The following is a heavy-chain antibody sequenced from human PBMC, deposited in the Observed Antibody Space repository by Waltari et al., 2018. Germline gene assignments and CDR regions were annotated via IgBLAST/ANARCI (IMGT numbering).Heavy chain of an antibody. Sequence: EVQLVESGGGLVQPGGSLRLSCAASGFTFSSYSMNWVRQAPGKGPEWVSYISSSSSTIYYADSVKGRFTISRDNAKNSLYLQMNSLRAEDTAVYYCARDRIITMVQGVYYYYGMDVWGQGTTVTVSS. J-gene: IGHJ6*02. D-gene: IGHD3-10*01. CDR1: GFTFSSYS. V-gene: IGHV3-48*01. CDR2: ISSSSSTI. CDR3: ARDRIITMVQGVYYYYGMDV.